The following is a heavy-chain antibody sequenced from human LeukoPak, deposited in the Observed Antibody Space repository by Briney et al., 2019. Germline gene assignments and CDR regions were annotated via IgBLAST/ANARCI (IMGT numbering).Heavy chain of an antibody. V-gene: IGHV3-7*01. CDR2: IKEDGSEK. Sequence: PGGSLRLSCAASGFTFSSYWMSWVRQAPGEGVEGLATIKEDGSEKYHVSSVRGRVTISRDKDKNSLYFQMNSLRAEDTAVYYCARLPLISARYYFEYWGQGTLVTVSS. J-gene: IGHJ4*02. CDR1: GFTFSSYW. CDR3: ARLPLISARYYFEY. D-gene: IGHD3-10*01.